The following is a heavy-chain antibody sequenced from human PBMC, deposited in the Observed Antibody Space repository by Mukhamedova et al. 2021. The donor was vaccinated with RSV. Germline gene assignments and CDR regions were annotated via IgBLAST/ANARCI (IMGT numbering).Heavy chain of an antibody. CDR3: ASHRDYAFDI. V-gene: IGHV4-34*01. J-gene: IGHJ3*02. Sequence: GTGLEWIGAINHSGSTNYNPSLKSRVTISVDTSQNQFSLKLSSVTAADTAVYYCASHRDYAFDIWVQGTMVTVSS. D-gene: IGHD1-14*01. CDR2: INHSGST.